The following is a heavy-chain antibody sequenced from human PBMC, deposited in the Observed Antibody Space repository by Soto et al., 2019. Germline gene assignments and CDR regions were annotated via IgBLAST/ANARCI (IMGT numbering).Heavy chain of an antibody. D-gene: IGHD3-9*01. V-gene: IGHV4-39*01. Sequence: QLQLQESGPGLVKPSEALSLTCSVSGGSISSSSYYWGWIRQPPGKGLEWIGSIYYSGSTYYNPSLKSRVTISIHKSKNQFSLKLSSLTAADTAVYYCARLEGLATISYYFDFWGQGTLVTVSS. CDR1: GGSISSSSYY. CDR3: ARLEGLATISYYFDF. J-gene: IGHJ4*02. CDR2: IYYSGST.